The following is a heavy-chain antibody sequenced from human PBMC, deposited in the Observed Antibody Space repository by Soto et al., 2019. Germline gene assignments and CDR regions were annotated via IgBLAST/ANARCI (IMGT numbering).Heavy chain of an antibody. CDR2: MNPNSGNT. D-gene: IGHD6-13*01. CDR1: GYTFTSYD. CDR3: ARYPYSSSWGYNWFDP. Sequence: ASVKVSCKASGYTFTSYDINWVRQATGQGLEWMGWMNPNSGNTGYAQKFQGRVTMTRKTSIRTAYMQLSSLRSEDTAVYYCARYPYSSSWGYNWFDPWGQGTLVTVSS. J-gene: IGHJ5*02. V-gene: IGHV1-8*01.